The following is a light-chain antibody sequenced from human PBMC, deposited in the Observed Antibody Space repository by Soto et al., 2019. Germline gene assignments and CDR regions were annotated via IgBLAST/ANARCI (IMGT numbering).Light chain of an antibody. Sequence: DIQMTQSPSSLSASVGDRVTITCRASQSISSYLNWYQQKPGKAPKLLIYAASSLQSGVPSRFSGSGSGTEFTLTISSLRPDDYATYYCQQYNGRWTFGQGTKVDIK. V-gene: IGKV1-39*01. CDR3: QQYNGRWT. CDR1: QSISSY. CDR2: AAS. J-gene: IGKJ1*01.